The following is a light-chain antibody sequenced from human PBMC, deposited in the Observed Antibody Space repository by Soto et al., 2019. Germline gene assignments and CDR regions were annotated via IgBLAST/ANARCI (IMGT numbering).Light chain of an antibody. V-gene: IGKV3-15*01. CDR1: QSVSSN. CDR3: QQYNSWPPYT. J-gene: IGKJ2*01. Sequence: EIVMTQSPATLSVSPGERANLSCRASQSVSSNLAWYQQKPGQAPRLLISGASTRATGIPGRFSGSGSGTEFTLTISSLQSEDFAVYYCQQYNSWPPYTFGQGTKLEIK. CDR2: GAS.